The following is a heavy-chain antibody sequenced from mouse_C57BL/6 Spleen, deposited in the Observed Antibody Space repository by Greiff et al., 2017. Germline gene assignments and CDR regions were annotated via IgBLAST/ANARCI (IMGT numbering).Heavy chain of an antibody. CDR2: INPSTGGT. CDR1: GYSFTGYY. CDR3: ARDAYYGSSYDAMDY. J-gene: IGHJ4*01. D-gene: IGHD1-1*01. V-gene: IGHV1-42*01. Sequence: VQLKESGPELVKPGASVKISCKASGYSFTGYYMNWVKQSPEKSLEWIGEINPSTGGTTYNQKFKAKATLTVDKSSSTAYMQLKSLTSEDSAVYYCARDAYYGSSYDAMDYWGQGTSVTVSS.